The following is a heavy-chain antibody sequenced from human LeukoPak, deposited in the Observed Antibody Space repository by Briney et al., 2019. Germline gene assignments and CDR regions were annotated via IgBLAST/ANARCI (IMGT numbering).Heavy chain of an antibody. V-gene: IGHV1-69*06. CDR2: IIPMFGTA. Sequence: SVKVSCKASGGTFSSYAISWVRQAPGQGLEWMGGIIPMFGTANYAQKFQGRVTITADKSTSTAYMELSSLRSEDTAVYYCATMIRGVIVPYFEYWGQGTLVTVSS. CDR1: GGTFSSYA. J-gene: IGHJ4*02. CDR3: ATMIRGVIVPYFEY. D-gene: IGHD3-10*01.